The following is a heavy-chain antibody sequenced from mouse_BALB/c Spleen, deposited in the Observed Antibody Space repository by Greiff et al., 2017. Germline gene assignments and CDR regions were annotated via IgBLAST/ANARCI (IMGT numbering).Heavy chain of an antibody. CDR1: GYTFTSYW. CDR3: ARWGTTVVAPFAY. V-gene: IGHV1S81*02. J-gene: IGHJ3*01. D-gene: IGHD1-1*01. CDR2: INPSNGRT. Sequence: QVQLQQPGAELVKPGASVKLSCKASGYTFTSYWMHWVKQRPGQGLEWIGEINPSNGRTNYIEKFKSKATLTVDKSSSTAYMQLSSLTSEDSAVYYCARWGTTVVAPFAYWGQGTLVTVSA.